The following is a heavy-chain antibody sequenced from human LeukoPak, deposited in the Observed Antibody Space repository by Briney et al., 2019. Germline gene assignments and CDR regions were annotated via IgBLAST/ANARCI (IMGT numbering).Heavy chain of an antibody. Sequence: ASVKVSCTASGDTLTGYYFHWVRQAPGQGLEWMGFVNPNTGGTEFAQNFQGRVTMTRDTSITTTYSEVHRLTSDDTALYYCARAPAGGALRFFDSWGQGSLVTVSS. J-gene: IGHJ5*01. CDR2: VNPNTGGT. D-gene: IGHD3-3*01. CDR1: GDTLTGYY. V-gene: IGHV1-2*02. CDR3: ARAPAGGALRFFDS.